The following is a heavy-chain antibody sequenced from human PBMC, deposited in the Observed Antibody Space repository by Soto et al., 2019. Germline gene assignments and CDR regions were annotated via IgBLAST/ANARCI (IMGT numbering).Heavy chain of an antibody. CDR1: GYPFSSYG. J-gene: IGHJ6*02. Sequence: ASVKVSCKASGYPFSSYGISWVRQAPGQRLEWMGWISAYNGNTNYAQKLQGRVTMTTDTSTSTAYMELRSLRSDDTAVYYCGRDLYYDFWFGTEFYYYCYGIDVWAQGTTVTVSS. CDR3: GRDLYYDFWFGTEFYYYCYGIDV. D-gene: IGHD3-3*01. V-gene: IGHV1-18*01. CDR2: ISAYNGNT.